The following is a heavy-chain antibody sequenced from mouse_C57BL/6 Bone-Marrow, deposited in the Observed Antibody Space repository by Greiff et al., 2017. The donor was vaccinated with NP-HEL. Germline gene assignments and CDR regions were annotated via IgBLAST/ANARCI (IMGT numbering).Heavy chain of an antibody. V-gene: IGHV5-6*01. Sequence: EVQGVESGGDLVKPGGSLKLSCAASGFTFSSYGMSWVRQTPDKRLEWVATISSGGSYTYYPDSVKGRFTISRDNAKNTLYLQMSSLKSEDTAMYYCARRLSDYWGQGTTLTVSS. CDR2: ISSGGSYT. J-gene: IGHJ2*01. CDR1: GFTFSSYG. CDR3: ARRLSDY. D-gene: IGHD6-1*01.